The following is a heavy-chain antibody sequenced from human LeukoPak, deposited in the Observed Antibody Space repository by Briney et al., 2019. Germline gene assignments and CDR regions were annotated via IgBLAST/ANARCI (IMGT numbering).Heavy chain of an antibody. CDR3: ARRVAAPGHDAFDI. D-gene: IGHD6-13*01. V-gene: IGHV1-2*02. Sequence: VKVSCKASGYTFTDYYLHWVRQAPGQGLEWMGWINPNSGDTHFAQTFQDRVTMARDTSISSGYMELGRLRSDDTALYYCARRVAAPGHDAFDIWGQGTMVTVSS. CDR1: GYTFTDYY. J-gene: IGHJ3*02. CDR2: INPNSGDT.